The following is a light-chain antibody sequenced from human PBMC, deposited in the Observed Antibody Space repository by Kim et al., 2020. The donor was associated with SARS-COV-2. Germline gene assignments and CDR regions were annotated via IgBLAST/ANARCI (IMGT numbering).Light chain of an antibody. CDR3: QAWDSSTYV. Sequence: ASPGQTATITGSGDKIGNKYTCWYQQKPGQSHVFVIYQDGKRPSGIPVRFSGSNSGTTATLTISVTQAMDEADYYCQAWDSSTYVFGTGTKVTVL. CDR1: KIGNKY. V-gene: IGLV3-1*01. CDR2: QDG. J-gene: IGLJ1*01.